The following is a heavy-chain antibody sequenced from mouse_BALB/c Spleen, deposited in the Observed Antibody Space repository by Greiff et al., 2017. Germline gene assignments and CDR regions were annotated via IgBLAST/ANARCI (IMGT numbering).Heavy chain of an antibody. V-gene: IGHV1-4*02. Sequence: QVQLQQSAAELARPGASVKMSCKASGYTFTSYTMHWVKQRPGQVLEWIGYINPSSGYTEYNQKFKDKTTLTADKSSSTAYMQLSSLTSEDSSVYYCAQLGWYFDVWGAGTTVTVSS. CDR1: GYTFTSYT. J-gene: IGHJ1*01. CDR3: AQLGWYFDV. D-gene: IGHD4-1*02. CDR2: INPSSGYT.